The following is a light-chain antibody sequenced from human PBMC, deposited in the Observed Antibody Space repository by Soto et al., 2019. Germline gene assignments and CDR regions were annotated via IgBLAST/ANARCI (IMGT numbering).Light chain of an antibody. Sequence: EIVLTQSPGTLSLSPGEIATLSCRASQSVSSSYLAWYQQKPGQAPRLLIFGASTRATGIPDRFSGSGSGTDFTLTISRLEPEDFAVYYCQHYGSSPLTFGGGTKVEIK. J-gene: IGKJ4*01. CDR1: QSVSSSY. V-gene: IGKV3-20*01. CDR2: GAS. CDR3: QHYGSSPLT.